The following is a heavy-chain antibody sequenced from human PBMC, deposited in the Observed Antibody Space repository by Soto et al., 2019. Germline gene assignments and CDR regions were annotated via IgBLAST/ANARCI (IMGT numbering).Heavy chain of an antibody. V-gene: IGHV1-69*13. Sequence: SVKVSCKAPGGTISTFGISWVRQAPGQGLEWMGGIIPFFGTARYSQKFEDRITITADESTNTVYMDLRSLTSEDTAIYYCAKSAPMDAGDKYYYDFWGQGALVTVSS. CDR3: AKSAPMDAGDKYYYDF. D-gene: IGHD4-17*01. CDR1: GGTISTFG. J-gene: IGHJ4*02. CDR2: IIPFFGTA.